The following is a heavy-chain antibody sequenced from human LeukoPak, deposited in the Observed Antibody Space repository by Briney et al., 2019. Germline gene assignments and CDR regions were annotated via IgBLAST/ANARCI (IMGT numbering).Heavy chain of an antibody. V-gene: IGHV3-20*04. D-gene: IGHD3-10*01. CDR3: ARDSNPYYYVSGSDY. Sequence: GGSLRLSCAASGFTFDDYGMSWVRQVPGKGLEWVSGINWNGGSTGYADSVKGRFTISRDNAKNSLYLQMSSLRAEDTALYYCARDSNPYYYVSGSDYWGQGTLVIVSS. CDR1: GFTFDDYG. CDR2: INWNGGST. J-gene: IGHJ4*02.